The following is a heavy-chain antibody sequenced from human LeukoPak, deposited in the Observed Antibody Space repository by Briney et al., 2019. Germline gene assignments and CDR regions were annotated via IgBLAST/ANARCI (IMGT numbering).Heavy chain of an antibody. CDR3: TRDSGTYNWFDP. V-gene: IGHV3-73*01. CDR2: IDKKDKGYATAT. D-gene: IGHD1-26*01. J-gene: IGHJ5*02. CDR1: GFTFSGSA. Sequence: GGSLRLSCAASGFTFSGSAIHCVRQSSGKGLEWVGQIDKKDKGYATATAYATSVKGRFTISRDDSINTAYLQMKSLKTEDTALYYCTRDSGTYNWFDPWGQGTLVTVSS.